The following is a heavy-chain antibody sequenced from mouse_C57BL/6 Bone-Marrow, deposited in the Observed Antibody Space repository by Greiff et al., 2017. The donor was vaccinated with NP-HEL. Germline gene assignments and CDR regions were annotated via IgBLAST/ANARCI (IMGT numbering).Heavy chain of an antibody. CDR3: ARDQYIGRSNYDLAY. D-gene: IGHD2-5*01. CDR2: IDPNSGGT. J-gene: IGHJ3*01. CDR1: GYTFTSYW. V-gene: IGHV1-72*01. Sequence: QVQLQQPGAELVKPGASVKLSCKASGYTFTSYWMHWVKQRPGRGLEWLGRIDPNSGGTKYNEKFKSKATLTVDKPSSTAYMQLSSLTSEDSAVYYCARDQYIGRSNYDLAYWGQGTLVTVSA.